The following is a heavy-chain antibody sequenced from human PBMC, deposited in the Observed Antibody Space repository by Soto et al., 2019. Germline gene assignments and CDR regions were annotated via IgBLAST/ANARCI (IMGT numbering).Heavy chain of an antibody. CDR1: GGSFSGYY. J-gene: IGHJ5*02. CDR2: INHSGST. CDR3: ATLPPRIVVVFTEMPT. Sequence: SETLSLTCAVYGGSFSGYYWNWIRQPPGKGLEWIGEINHSGSTNYNPSLKSRVTISVDTSKNQFSLKLSSVTAADTAVYYCATLPPRIVVVFTEMPTWGQGILVTVSS. D-gene: IGHD2-21*01. V-gene: IGHV4-34*01.